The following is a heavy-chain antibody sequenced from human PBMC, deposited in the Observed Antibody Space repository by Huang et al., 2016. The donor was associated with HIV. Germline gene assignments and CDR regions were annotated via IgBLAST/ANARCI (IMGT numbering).Heavy chain of an antibody. Sequence: QVQLVESGGGVVRPGRSLRLSCAASRFTFSKFAMHWVRQAPGKGLDWMAVISYDGSSKHYADSVTGRLTISRDNSNNTLYLQMNSLTVEDTAVYYCTKGHYYDTNGYVAFDIWGQGTMVTVSS. V-gene: IGHV3-30*18. J-gene: IGHJ3*02. CDR2: ISYDGSSK. D-gene: IGHD3-22*01. CDR1: RFTFSKFA. CDR3: TKGHYYDTNGYVAFDI.